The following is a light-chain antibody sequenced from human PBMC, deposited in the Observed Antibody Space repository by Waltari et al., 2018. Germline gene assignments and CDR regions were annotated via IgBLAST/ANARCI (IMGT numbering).Light chain of an antibody. Sequence: QSALPQPAPVSGSPGQSITISCTGTTSDVGGYNYVSWYQQHPGKAPKLRIYDVSKRPSGVSDRFSGSKSGNTASLTISGLQTEDEADYYCSSYSRSSTFYVFGTGTKVTVL. V-gene: IGLV2-14*03. CDR3: SSYSRSSTFYV. CDR1: TSDVGGYNY. J-gene: IGLJ1*01. CDR2: DVS.